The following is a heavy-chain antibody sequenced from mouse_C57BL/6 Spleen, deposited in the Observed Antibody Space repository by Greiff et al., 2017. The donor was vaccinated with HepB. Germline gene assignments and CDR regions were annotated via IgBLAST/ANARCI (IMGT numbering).Heavy chain of an antibody. J-gene: IGHJ3*01. V-gene: IGHV1-80*01. D-gene: IGHD1-1*01. CDR2: IYPGDGDT. CDR3: ARSAYGSSSAWFAY. Sequence: VQLQQSGAELVKPGASVKISCKASGYAFSSYWMNWVKQRPGKGLEWIGQIYPGDGDTNYNGKFKGKATLTADKSSSTAYMQLSSLTSEDSAVYFCARSAYGSSSAWFAYWGQGTLVTVSA. CDR1: GYAFSSYW.